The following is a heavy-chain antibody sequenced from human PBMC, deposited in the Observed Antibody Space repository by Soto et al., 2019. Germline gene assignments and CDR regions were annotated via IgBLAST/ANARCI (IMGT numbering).Heavy chain of an antibody. V-gene: IGHV1-69*08. Sequence: QVQLVQSGTEVKKPGSSVKVSCKASGDTFSSYTINWVRQAPGQGLEWMGRIISILDIANYAQRFQGRVTITADKSSSTAYMELSSLRSEEPAVYYCARDWGSGWFDYWGQGTLVTVSS. CDR2: IISILDIA. D-gene: IGHD6-19*01. CDR1: GDTFSSYT. J-gene: IGHJ4*02. CDR3: ARDWGSGWFDY.